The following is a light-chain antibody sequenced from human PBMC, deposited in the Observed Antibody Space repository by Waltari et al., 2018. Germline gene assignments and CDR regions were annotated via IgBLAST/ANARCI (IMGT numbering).Light chain of an antibody. J-gene: IGLJ3*02. V-gene: IGLV3-1*01. CDR2: QNT. Sequence: SFELTQPPSVSVSPGQTATIRCSGAKLATKYACWYQQKPGQSPVLIFFQNTKRPSGIPERISGSKSGNTATLTITGAQAMDEADYYCQAWDSTTGVFAGGTKLTVL. CDR3: QAWDSTTGV. CDR1: KLATKY.